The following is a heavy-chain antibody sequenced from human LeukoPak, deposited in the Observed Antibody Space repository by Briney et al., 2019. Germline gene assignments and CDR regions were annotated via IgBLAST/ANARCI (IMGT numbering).Heavy chain of an antibody. Sequence: SETLSLTCAVSGYSISSGYYWGWIRQPPGKVLEWIGSIYHSGSTYYNPSLKSRVTISVDTSKNQFSLKLSSVTTADTAVYYCARLGDIAAAGTRSDYFDYWGQGTLVTVSS. D-gene: IGHD6-13*01. CDR2: IYHSGST. V-gene: IGHV4-38-2*01. J-gene: IGHJ4*02. CDR3: ARLGDIAAAGTRSDYFDY. CDR1: GYSISSGYY.